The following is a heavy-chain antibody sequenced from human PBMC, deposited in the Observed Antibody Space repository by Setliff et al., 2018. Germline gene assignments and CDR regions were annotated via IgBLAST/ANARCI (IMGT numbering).Heavy chain of an antibody. CDR1: GGSISSYY. CDR2: IYCSGST. V-gene: IGHV4-59*01. D-gene: IGHD3-3*01. J-gene: IGHJ6*03. Sequence: PSETLSLTCTVSGGSISSYYWSWIRQPPGKGLEWIGYIYCSGSTNYNPSLKSRVTISVDTAKNPFSLELRSVNAADTAVYYCASGAQRWEWLQYYNYYDMDVWGKGTTVTVSS. CDR3: ASGAQRWEWLQYYNYYDMDV.